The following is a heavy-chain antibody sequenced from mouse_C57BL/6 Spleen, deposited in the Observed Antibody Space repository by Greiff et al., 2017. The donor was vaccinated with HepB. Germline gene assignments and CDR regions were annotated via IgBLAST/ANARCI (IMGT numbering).Heavy chain of an antibody. CDR3: AKIITTVVEEGMDY. D-gene: IGHD1-1*01. Sequence: EVQLVESGGGLVKPGGSLKLSCAASGFTFSDYGMHWVRQAPEKGLEWVAYISSGSSTIYYADTVKGRFTISRDNAKNTLFLQMTSLRSEDTAMYYCAKIITTVVEEGMDYWGQGTSVTVSS. CDR2: ISSGSSTI. V-gene: IGHV5-17*01. CDR1: GFTFSDYG. J-gene: IGHJ4*01.